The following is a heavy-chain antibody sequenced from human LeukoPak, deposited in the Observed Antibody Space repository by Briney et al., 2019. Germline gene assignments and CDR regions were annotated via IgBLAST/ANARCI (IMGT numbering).Heavy chain of an antibody. CDR1: GFSLSSSGLG. D-gene: IGHD3-10*01. J-gene: IGHJ5*02. CDR2: IYWDDDK. Sequence: SGPTLLKPTQTPTLTCTFSGFSLSSSGLGVGWSRQPPGKALEWLALIYWDDDKRYSPSLKSRLTITKDTSKNHVVLTMTNMDPVDTATYYCARMTGSVDPWGQGTLVTVSS. V-gene: IGHV2-5*02. CDR3: ARMTGSVDP.